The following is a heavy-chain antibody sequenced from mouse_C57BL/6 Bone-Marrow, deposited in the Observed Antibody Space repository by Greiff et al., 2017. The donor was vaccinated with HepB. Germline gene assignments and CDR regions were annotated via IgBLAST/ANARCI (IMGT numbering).Heavy chain of an antibody. CDR2: IYPGNSDT. D-gene: IGHD2-5*01. CDR3: TPYYSNYGDYAMDY. V-gene: IGHV1-5*01. Sequence: DVQLQQSGTVLARPGASVKMSCKTSGYTFTSYWMHWVKQRPGQGLEWIGAIYPGNSDTSYNQKFKGKAKLTADTSASTAYMELSSLTNEDSAVYYCTPYYSNYGDYAMDYWGQGTSVTVSS. J-gene: IGHJ4*01. CDR1: GYTFTSYW.